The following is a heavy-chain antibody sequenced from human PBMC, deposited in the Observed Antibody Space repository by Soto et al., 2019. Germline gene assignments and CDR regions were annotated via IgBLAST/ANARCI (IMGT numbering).Heavy chain of an antibody. Sequence: QGQLVQSGAEVKKPGSSVKVSCKASGGSFRTYAINWVRQAPGQGLEWMGGIIPMLAAPTYAKKFQGRLTITADESTTTVYMELSSLTSEVTAVYYCARVGPPSPSVIWFFDLWGRGTLVTVSS. D-gene: IGHD2-21*01. CDR2: IIPMLAAP. CDR3: ARVGPPSPSVIWFFDL. CDR1: GGSFRTYA. J-gene: IGHJ2*01. V-gene: IGHV1-69*01.